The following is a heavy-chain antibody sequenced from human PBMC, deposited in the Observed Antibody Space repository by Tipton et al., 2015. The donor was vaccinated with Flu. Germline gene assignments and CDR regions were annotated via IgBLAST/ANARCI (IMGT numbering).Heavy chain of an antibody. V-gene: IGHV4-39*07. CDR1: GGPITSSSYY. CDR3: ARGSGSGTEMTFYV. J-gene: IGHJ4*02. D-gene: IGHD3-10*01. Sequence: TLSLTCSVSGGPITSSSYYWGWIRQSPGRGLEWVGSIYYTGYPYHNPSLKSRLAMSVDTSKNQFSLRLTSVTAADTAVYYCARGSGSGTEMTFYVWGPGTVVTVSS. CDR2: IYYTGYP.